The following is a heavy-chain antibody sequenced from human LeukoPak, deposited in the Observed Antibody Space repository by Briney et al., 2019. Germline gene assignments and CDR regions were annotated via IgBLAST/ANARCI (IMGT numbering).Heavy chain of an antibody. D-gene: IGHD1-1*01. J-gene: IGHJ4*02. CDR2: IRSKANSYAT. CDR1: GFTFSGSA. V-gene: IGHV3-73*01. CDR3: TRGTTGTTGQGGY. Sequence: GGSLRLSCAASGFTFSGSAMHWVRQASGKGLEWVGRIRSKANSYATAYAASVKGRFTISRDDSKNTAYLQMNSLKTEDTAVYYCTRGTTGTTGQGGYWGQGTLVTVSS.